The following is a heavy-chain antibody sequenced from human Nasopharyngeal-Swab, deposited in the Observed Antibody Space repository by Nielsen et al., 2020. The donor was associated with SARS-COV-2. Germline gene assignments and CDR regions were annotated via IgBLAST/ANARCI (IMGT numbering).Heavy chain of an antibody. CDR2: IYSGGST. V-gene: IGHV3-53*01. CDR1: GFTVSSNY. Sequence: GESLKISCAASGFTVSSNYMSWVRQAPGKGLEWVSVIYSGGSTYYADSVKGRFTTSRDNSKNTLYLQMNSLRAEDTAVYYCARGPNMLLWFGEGYMDVWGKGTTVTVSS. CDR3: ARGPNMLLWFGEGYMDV. D-gene: IGHD3-10*01. J-gene: IGHJ6*03.